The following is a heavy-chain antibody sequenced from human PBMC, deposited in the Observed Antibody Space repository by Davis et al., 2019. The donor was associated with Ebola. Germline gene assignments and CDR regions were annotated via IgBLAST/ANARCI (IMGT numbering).Heavy chain of an antibody. D-gene: IGHD2-15*01. CDR2: IWYDGSNK. J-gene: IGHJ4*02. CDR1: GFTFSSYG. CDR3: ARGGLLLWLVY. Sequence: PGGSLRLSCAASGFTFSSYGMHWVRQAPGKGLEWVAVIWYDGSNKYYADSVKGRFTISRDNSKNTLYLQMNSLRAEDTAVYYCARGGLLLWLVYWGQGTLVTVSS. V-gene: IGHV3-33*01.